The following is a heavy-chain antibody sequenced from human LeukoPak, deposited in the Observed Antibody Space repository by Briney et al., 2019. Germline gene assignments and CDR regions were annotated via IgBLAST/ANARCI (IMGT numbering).Heavy chain of an antibody. V-gene: IGHV3-21*01. D-gene: IGHD6-6*01. CDR2: ICRSSSYI. CDR3: ARAAQSRSTKDYYYMDV. Sequence: GGSLRLSCAASGFTFSSYSMNWVRQAPGKGLEWVSSICRSSSYIYYADSLKGRFTITRDNAKISLYLQMNSLRAEDTAVYYCARAAQSRSTKDYYYMDVWGKGTTVTVSS. CDR1: GFTFSSYS. J-gene: IGHJ6*03.